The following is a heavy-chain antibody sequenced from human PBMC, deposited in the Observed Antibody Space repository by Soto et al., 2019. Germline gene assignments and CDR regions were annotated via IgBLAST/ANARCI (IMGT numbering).Heavy chain of an antibody. CDR3: AKYPGSYSSSWYANAFDI. CDR1: GFTFSSYA. D-gene: IGHD6-13*01. Sequence: EVQLLESGGGLVQPGTSLRLSCAVSGFTFSSYAMGWVRQAPGKGLEWVSGISASGGYTYYADSVKGRFTISRDNAKNTLYLQMDSLRAEDTAVYYCAKYPGSYSSSWYANAFDIWGQGTMGTVSS. J-gene: IGHJ3*02. CDR2: ISASGGYT. V-gene: IGHV3-23*01.